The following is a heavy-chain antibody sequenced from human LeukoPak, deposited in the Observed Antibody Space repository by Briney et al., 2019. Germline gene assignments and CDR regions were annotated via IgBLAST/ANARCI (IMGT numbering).Heavy chain of an antibody. V-gene: IGHV4-59*08. CDR3: ARHSGLRSQLVTYFDY. Sequence: PSETLSLTCTVPGGSISSYYWSWIQQPPGKGLEWIGYIYYSGSTNYNPSLKSRVTISVDTSKNQFSLKLSSVTAADTAVYYCARHSGLRSQLVTYFDYWGQGTLVTVSS. CDR2: IYYSGST. D-gene: IGHD6-6*01. CDR1: GGSISSYY. J-gene: IGHJ4*02.